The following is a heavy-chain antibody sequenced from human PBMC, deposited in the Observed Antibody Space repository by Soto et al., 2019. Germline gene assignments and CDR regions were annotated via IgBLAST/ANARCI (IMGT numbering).Heavy chain of an antibody. V-gene: IGHV5-51*01. CDR3: ARHFDSSGYYPDY. CDR1: GYRFTTYW. D-gene: IGHD3-22*01. CDR2: IYPDDSDI. Sequence: GESLKISCQGSGYRFTTYWIAWVRQMPGKGLEWVGIIYPDDSDIKYSPSFQGQVTISADRSDSTAYLQWRSLKASDTAMYSCARHFDSSGYYPDYWGQGTQVTVSS. J-gene: IGHJ4*02.